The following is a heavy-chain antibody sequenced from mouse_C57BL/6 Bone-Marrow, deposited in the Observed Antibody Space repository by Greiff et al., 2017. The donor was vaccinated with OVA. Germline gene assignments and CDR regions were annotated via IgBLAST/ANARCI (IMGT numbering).Heavy chain of an antibody. CDR2: ISNGGGST. V-gene: IGHV5-12*01. CDR3: ARHGYGILFFYFDY. CDR1: GFTFSDYY. D-gene: IGHD2-1*01. Sequence: DVHLVESGGGLVQPGGSLKLSCAASGFTFSDYYMYWVRQTPEKRLEWVAYISNGGGSTYYPDTVKGRFTISRDNAKNTLYLQMSRLKSEDTATYYCARHGYGILFFYFDYWGQGTTLTVSS. J-gene: IGHJ2*01.